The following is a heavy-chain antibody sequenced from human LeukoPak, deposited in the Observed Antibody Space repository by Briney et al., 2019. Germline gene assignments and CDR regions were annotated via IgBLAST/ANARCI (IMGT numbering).Heavy chain of an antibody. CDR2: IIPIFGTA. Sequence: SVKVSCKASGGTFSSYAISWVRQAPGQGLEWMGGIIPIFGTANYAQKFQGRVTITADKSTSTAYMELSSLRSEDTAVYYCARDLLNSGYYYYYMDVWAKGPRSPSP. CDR3: ARDLLNSGYYYYYMDV. V-gene: IGHV1-69*06. CDR1: GGTFSSYA. J-gene: IGHJ6*03.